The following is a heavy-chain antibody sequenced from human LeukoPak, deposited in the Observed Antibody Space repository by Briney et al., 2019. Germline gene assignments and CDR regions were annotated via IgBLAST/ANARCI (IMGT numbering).Heavy chain of an antibody. V-gene: IGHV3-53*01. CDR2: IYSDGGT. Sequence: GGSLRLSCAASGFTVSNNYMSWVRQAPGKGLEWVSVIYSDGGTFYSDSVKGRFTISRDYSRNTLYLQMNSLRADDTAVYYCARAAAGREGRGCFDYWGQGTLVTVSS. J-gene: IGHJ4*02. D-gene: IGHD6-13*01. CDR1: GFTVSNNY. CDR3: ARAAAGREGRGCFDY.